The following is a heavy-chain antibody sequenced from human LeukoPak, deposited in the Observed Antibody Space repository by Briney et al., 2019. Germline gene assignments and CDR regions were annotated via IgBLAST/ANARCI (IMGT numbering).Heavy chain of an antibody. Sequence: GASVKVSCKASGYTFTGYYMHWVRQAPGQGLEWMGWINPNSGGTNYAQKFQGWVTMTRDTSISTAYMELSRLRSDDTAVYYCARDYHYDSSGYYPYGMDVWGQGTTVTVSS. CDR3: ARDYHYDSSGYYPYGMDV. J-gene: IGHJ6*02. D-gene: IGHD3-22*01. CDR2: INPNSGGT. CDR1: GYTFTGYY. V-gene: IGHV1-2*04.